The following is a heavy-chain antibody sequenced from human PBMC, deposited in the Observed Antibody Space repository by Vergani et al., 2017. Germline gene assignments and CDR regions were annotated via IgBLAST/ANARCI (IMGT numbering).Heavy chain of an antibody. V-gene: IGHV1-69*08. J-gene: IGHJ4*02. Sequence: QVQLVQSGAEVKKPGSSVKVSCKASGGTFSSYTISWVRQAPGQGLVWMGRIIPILGIANYAQQFQGRVTITADKSTSTAYMALRSLRSEDTAVYYCARDAGSSGSDYWGQGTLVTVSS. CDR1: GGTFSSYT. CDR2: IIPILGIA. CDR3: ARDAGSSGSDY. D-gene: IGHD6-19*01.